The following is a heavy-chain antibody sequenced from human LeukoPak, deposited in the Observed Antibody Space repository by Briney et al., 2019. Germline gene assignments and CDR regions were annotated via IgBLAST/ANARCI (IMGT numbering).Heavy chain of an antibody. J-gene: IGHJ3*02. CDR1: GGSISSHY. D-gene: IGHD2-2*02. CDR2: IYYSGST. CDR3: ARGGPWGIVVVPAAIPLGAFDI. Sequence: PSETLSLTCTVSGGSISSHYWSWIRQPPGKGLEWIGYIYYSGSTNYNPSLKSRVTISVDTSKNQFSLKLSSVTAADTAVYYCARGGPWGIVVVPAAIPLGAFDIWGQGTMVTVSS. V-gene: IGHV4-59*11.